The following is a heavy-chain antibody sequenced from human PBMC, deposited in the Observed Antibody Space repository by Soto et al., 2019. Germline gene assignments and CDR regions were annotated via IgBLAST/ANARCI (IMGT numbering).Heavy chain of an antibody. CDR1: GFAFDGHA. J-gene: IGHJ4*02. CDR3: AKSPLGDFPFYFDF. CDR2: ISPTGDFT. Sequence: QLLASGGTVVPPGGSLRLSCTASGFAFDGHAMGWVRQAPGQGLEWVSGISPTGDFTFYADSMKGRFTISRDNSKNPLFLQMSSLAAADTAVYYCAKSPLGDFPFYFDFWGQGSLVTVSS. D-gene: IGHD3-3*01. V-gene: IGHV3-23*01.